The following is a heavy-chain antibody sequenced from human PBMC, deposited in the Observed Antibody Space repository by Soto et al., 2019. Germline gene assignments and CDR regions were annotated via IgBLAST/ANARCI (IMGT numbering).Heavy chain of an antibody. Sequence: PGESLKISCKASGYSFTNLWIGWVRQMPGKGLEWIGIIYPGDFQTRYSPSFEGQVTISADKSITTAYLHWSSLKASDTAMYFCVRPKVGAAAGPFDYWGRGTPVTVSS. D-gene: IGHD6-13*01. V-gene: IGHV5-51*01. CDR3: VRPKVGAAAGPFDY. J-gene: IGHJ4*02. CDR2: IYPGDFQT. CDR1: GYSFTNLW.